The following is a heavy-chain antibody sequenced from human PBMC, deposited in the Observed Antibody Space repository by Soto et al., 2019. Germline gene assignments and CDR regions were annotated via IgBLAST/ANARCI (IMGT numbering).Heavy chain of an antibody. CDR2: IIPIFGTA. CDR1: GGTFSSYA. Sequence: QVQLVQSGAEVKKPGSSVKVSCKASGGTFSSYAISWVRQAPGQGLEWMGGIIPIFGTANYAQKFQGRVTINADKSTSTAYMELSSLRSEDTAVYYCARSSRYYYDSSGYYLSLFDYWGQGTLVTVSS. CDR3: ARSSRYYYDSSGYYLSLFDY. D-gene: IGHD3-22*01. V-gene: IGHV1-69*06. J-gene: IGHJ4*02.